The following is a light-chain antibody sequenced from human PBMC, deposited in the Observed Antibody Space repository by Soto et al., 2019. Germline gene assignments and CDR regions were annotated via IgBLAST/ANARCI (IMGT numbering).Light chain of an antibody. J-gene: IGKJ1*01. CDR1: QRVSSSF. V-gene: IGKV3-20*01. CDR2: GAS. Sequence: EIVLTQSPGTLSLSPGERATLSCRASQRVSSSFLAWYQQKAGQAPRLLIYGASSRAPGIPARFSGSGSGTDFTLTISRLEPEDSAVYYCQQYGSSPPGTFGQGTKVEIK. CDR3: QQYGSSPPGT.